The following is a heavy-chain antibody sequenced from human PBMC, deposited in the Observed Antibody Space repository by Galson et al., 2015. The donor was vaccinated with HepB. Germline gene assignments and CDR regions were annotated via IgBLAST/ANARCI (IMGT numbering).Heavy chain of an antibody. D-gene: IGHD5-18*01. CDR3: ARLAGYSYGYYYYYYMDV. CDR2: IYYSGST. CDR1: GGSISSYY. V-gene: IGHV4-59*08. J-gene: IGHJ6*03. Sequence: ETLSLTCTVSGGSISSYYWSWIRQPPGKGLEWIGYIYYSGSTNYNPSLKSRVTISVDTSKNQFSLKLSSVTAADTAVYYCARLAGYSYGYYYYYYMDVWGKGTTVTVSS.